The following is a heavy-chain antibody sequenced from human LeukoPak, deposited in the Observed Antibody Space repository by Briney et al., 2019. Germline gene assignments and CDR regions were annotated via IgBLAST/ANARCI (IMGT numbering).Heavy chain of an antibody. D-gene: IGHD6-19*01. CDR2: IRDSGAYG. V-gene: IGHV3-23*01. CDR3: AKRARYNSARATDFHS. Sequence: GGSLTLSCAASGFTFSNYAMGWVRQAPGKGLEWVSTIRDSGAYGFYADSVKGRFTISRDNSNNLVYLQMNNLRAEDTAEYYCAKRARYNSARATDFHSWGQGTQVTVSS. J-gene: IGHJ4*02. CDR1: GFTFSNYA.